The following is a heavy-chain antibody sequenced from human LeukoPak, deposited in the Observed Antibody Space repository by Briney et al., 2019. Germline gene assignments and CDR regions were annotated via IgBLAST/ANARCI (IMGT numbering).Heavy chain of an antibody. CDR3: ARESGYCTNGVCRYYFDY. J-gene: IGHJ4*02. CDR2: INSDGSSI. Sequence: LGGSLRLPCAASGFTFSSYWMHWVRPAPGKGLVWVSRINSDGSSISYADSVKGRFTISRDNAKNTLYLQMNSLRAEDTAVYYCARESGYCTNGVCRYYFDYWGQGTLVTVSS. V-gene: IGHV3-74*01. CDR1: GFTFSSYW. D-gene: IGHD2-8*01.